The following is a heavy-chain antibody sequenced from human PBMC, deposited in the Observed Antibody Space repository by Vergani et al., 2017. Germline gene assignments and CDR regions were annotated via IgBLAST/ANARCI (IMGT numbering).Heavy chain of an antibody. CDR2: ISTSGST. CDR1: GGSISSGSYY. Sequence: QVQLQESGPGLVKPSQTLSLTCTVSGGSISSGSYYWSWIRQPAGKGLEWIGRISTSGSTVYNPALKSRVIMSLDTSKKQLSLNLTSVTAADTAVYYCAKGPTSSRGYFDHWGQGTLVIASS. D-gene: IGHD5-24*01. J-gene: IGHJ4*03. CDR3: AKGPTSSRGYFDH. V-gene: IGHV4-61*02.